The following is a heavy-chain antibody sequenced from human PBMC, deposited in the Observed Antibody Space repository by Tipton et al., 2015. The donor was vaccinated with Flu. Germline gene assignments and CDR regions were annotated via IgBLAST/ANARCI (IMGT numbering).Heavy chain of an antibody. Sequence: GSLRLSCVASGFSFSNHAMSWVRQAPGKGLEWVSGISGSGATAYYAESVEGHFTVSRDNSQNTVYLEVRSLKAEDTAIYYCAKDRGFYYTSGSWGMDVWGQGTTVTVSS. D-gene: IGHD3-10*01. CDR2: ISGSGATA. J-gene: IGHJ6*02. V-gene: IGHV3-23*01. CDR1: GFSFSNHA. CDR3: AKDRGFYYTSGSWGMDV.